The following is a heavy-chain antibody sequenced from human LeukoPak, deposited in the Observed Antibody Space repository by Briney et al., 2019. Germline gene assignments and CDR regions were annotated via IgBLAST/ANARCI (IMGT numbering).Heavy chain of an antibody. Sequence: PGGSLRLSCAASGFTFSNYGMHWVRQAPGKGLEWVAFIRYDGSNEYYADSVKGRFTISRDNSKNTLFLQMNSLRAEDTAVYYCAKHFWSGSYTAYWGQGTLVTVSS. CDR1: GFTFSNYG. J-gene: IGHJ4*02. CDR3: AKHFWSGSYTAY. V-gene: IGHV3-30*02. CDR2: IRYDGSNE. D-gene: IGHD3-3*02.